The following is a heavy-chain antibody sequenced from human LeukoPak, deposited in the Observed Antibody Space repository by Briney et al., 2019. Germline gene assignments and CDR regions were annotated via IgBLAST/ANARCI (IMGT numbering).Heavy chain of an antibody. Sequence: GGSLRLSCAASVFTFSIYAMSGVRGAPGRGGEGVSAISGSGGSTYYADSVKGRFTISRDNSKNTLYLQMNSLRAEDTAVYYCAKDRALGRDYYFDYWGQGTLVTVSS. CDR2: ISGSGGST. D-gene: IGHD2-15*01. CDR3: AKDRALGRDYYFDY. CDR1: VFTFSIYA. V-gene: IGHV3-23*01. J-gene: IGHJ4*02.